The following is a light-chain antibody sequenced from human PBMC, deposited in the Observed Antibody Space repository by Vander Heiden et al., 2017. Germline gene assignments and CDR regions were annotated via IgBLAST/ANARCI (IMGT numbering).Light chain of an antibody. V-gene: IGKV3-15*01. CDR2: DTS. J-gene: IGKJ1*01. CDR3: QQYKNWPRT. Sequence: IVMTQSPATLSVSPGETAPLSCRASQSVGSSLAWYQQKPGQVPRVLIYDTSTRATGVPARFSGSGSGTGFTLTISSLQSEDFAVYYCQQYKNWPRTFGQGTKVEIK. CDR1: QSVGSS.